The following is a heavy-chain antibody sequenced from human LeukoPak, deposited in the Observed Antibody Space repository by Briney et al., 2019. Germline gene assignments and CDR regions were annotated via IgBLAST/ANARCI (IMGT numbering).Heavy chain of an antibody. J-gene: IGHJ4*02. Sequence: KTGGSLRLSCAAYGFTFSSYSMNWVRQAPGKGLEWVSSISSSSNYIYYADSVKGRFTISKDNAKNSLYLQMNSLRAEDTAVYYCATHRDGFHYWGQGTLVTVSS. CDR2: ISSSSNYI. V-gene: IGHV3-21*01. D-gene: IGHD5-24*01. CDR3: ATHRDGFHY. CDR1: GFTFSSYS.